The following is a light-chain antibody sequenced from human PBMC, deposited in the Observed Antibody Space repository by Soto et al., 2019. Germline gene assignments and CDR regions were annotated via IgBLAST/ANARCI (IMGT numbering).Light chain of an antibody. CDR2: DAS. V-gene: IGKV3-11*01. CDR3: QQRSNWIT. CDR1: QSVSSY. J-gene: IGKJ5*01. Sequence: EIVLTQSPAPPSFSPGERATLSCRASQSVSSYLAWYQQKPGQAPRLLIYDASNRATGIPARFSGSGSGTDFTLTISSLEPEDFAVYHCQQRSNWITFGQGTRLEIK.